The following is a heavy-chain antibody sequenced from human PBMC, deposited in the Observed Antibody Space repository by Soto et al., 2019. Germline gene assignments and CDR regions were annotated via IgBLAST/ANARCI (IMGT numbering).Heavy chain of an antibody. V-gene: IGHV1-69*01. CDR2: ITPALRRR. J-gene: IGHJ6*01. D-gene: IGHD2-15*01. CDR1: GGSLMISS. CDR3: ARDGQPGPGRLVYRFNGLDV. Sequence: QVQLVQSGAEVKKPRSSVKVSCRASGGSLMISSFSWVRQAPGQGLEWMGGITPALRRRNYAEKFRDRVTISADESTDRVYMEVSSLKFEDTAVYYCARDGQPGPGRLVYRFNGLDVWGQGTTVIVSS.